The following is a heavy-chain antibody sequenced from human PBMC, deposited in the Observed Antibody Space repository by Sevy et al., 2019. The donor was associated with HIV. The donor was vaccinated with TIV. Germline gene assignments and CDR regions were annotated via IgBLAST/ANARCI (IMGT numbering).Heavy chain of an antibody. J-gene: IGHJ6*02. CDR1: GFAFSNYYA. D-gene: IGHD4-17*01. CDR3: ARPRANYVDHYFFYAMDV. Sequence: GGCLRLSCVASGFAFSNYYAMYWVRQAPGKGLEWVALISYDGSDKYYADSVKGRFTISRDNFKNTLFLQMNSLTTEDTAVYYCARPRANYVDHYFFYAMDVWGQGTTVTVSS. CDR2: ISYDGSDK. V-gene: IGHV3-30-3*01.